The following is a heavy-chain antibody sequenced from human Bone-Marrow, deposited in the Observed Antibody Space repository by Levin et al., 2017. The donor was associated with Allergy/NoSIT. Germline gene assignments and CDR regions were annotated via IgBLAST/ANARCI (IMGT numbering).Heavy chain of an antibody. CDR3: ARGRKIKGQNWFDP. CDR1: GYTFTSYD. CDR2: MNPNSGNT. Sequence: ASVKVSCKASGYTFTSYDINWVRQATGQGLEWMGWMNPNSGNTGYAQKFQGRVTMTRNTSISTAYMELSSLRSEDTAVYYCARGRKIKGQNWFDPWGQGTLVTVSS. J-gene: IGHJ5*02. V-gene: IGHV1-8*01. D-gene: IGHD3-16*01.